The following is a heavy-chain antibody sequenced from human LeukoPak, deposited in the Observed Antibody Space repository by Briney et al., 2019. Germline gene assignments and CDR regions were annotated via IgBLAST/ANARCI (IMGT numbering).Heavy chain of an antibody. CDR3: AKGLASAGVVIIPHCFDY. CDR2: ISGSGGST. D-gene: IGHD3-3*01. CDR1: GFTFSSYA. V-gene: IGHV3-23*01. Sequence: GGSLRLSCAASGFTFSSYAVSWVRQAPGKGLEWVSAISGSGGSTYYADSVKGRFTISRDNSKNTLYLQMNSLRAEDTAVYYCAKGLASAGVVIIPHCFDYWGQGTLVTVSS. J-gene: IGHJ4*02.